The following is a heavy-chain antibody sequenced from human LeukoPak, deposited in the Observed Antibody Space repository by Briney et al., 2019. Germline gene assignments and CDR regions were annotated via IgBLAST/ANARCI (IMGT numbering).Heavy chain of an antibody. V-gene: IGHV3-23*01. J-gene: IGHJ4*02. D-gene: IGHD4-17*01. Sequence: GGSLRLSCAASGFTFSSYAMSWVRQAPGKGLEWVSAISGSGGSTYYADSVKGRFTISRDNSENTLYLQMNSLRAEDTAVYYCAKTLSRSAYGDYVYFDYWGQGTLVTVSS. CDR3: AKTLSRSAYGDYVYFDY. CDR2: ISGSGGST. CDR1: GFTFSSYA.